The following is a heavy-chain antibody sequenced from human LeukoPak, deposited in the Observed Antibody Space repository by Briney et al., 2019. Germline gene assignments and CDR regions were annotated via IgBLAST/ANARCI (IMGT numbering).Heavy chain of an antibody. J-gene: IGHJ6*02. V-gene: IGHV3-23*01. CDR1: GFCFRSFA. CDR3: ARTIAQYTNTWLYYYYGLDV. Sequence: GGSLRLSCTASGFCFRSFAMSWVRQAPGQGLEWVSSISGGGEDTYYADSVKGRFTNSRDNSETTLYLQMNSLGADDTALYYCARTIAQYTNTWLYYYYGLDVWGQGTTVTVSS. D-gene: IGHD6-13*01. CDR2: ISGGGEDT.